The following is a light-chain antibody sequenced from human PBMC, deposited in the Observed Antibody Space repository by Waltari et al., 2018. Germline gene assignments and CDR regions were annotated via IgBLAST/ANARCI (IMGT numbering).Light chain of an antibody. J-gene: IGKJ1*01. V-gene: IGKV3-20*01. Sequence: EIVLTQSPGTLSLSPGETATLSCRASHSIRGFLAWYQQKPGQAPRLPIYEASSRATGIPDRFSGSECVTDISLTISRLEPECVAVYYCQNDGSSAATFGQGTKVEIK. CDR2: EAS. CDR1: HSIRGF. CDR3: QNDGSSAAT.